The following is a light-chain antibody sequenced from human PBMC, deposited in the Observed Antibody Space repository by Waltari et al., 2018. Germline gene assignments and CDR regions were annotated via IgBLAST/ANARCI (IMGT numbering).Light chain of an antibody. Sequence: EIVLTQSPATLSLSPGERATLPCRASQSIGSYLAWYQQKPGLAPSLLIYDASNRAAGIPARFSGSGSGTDFTLTISSLEPEDFAVYYCQHRSNWPPSFGQGTKAEIE. CDR2: DAS. J-gene: IGKJ2*01. V-gene: IGKV3-11*01. CDR1: QSIGSY. CDR3: QHRSNWPPS.